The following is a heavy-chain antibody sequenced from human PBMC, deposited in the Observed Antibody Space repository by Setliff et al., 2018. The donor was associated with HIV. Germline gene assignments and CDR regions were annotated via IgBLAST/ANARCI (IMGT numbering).Heavy chain of an antibody. D-gene: IGHD6-13*01. CDR3: AREAAAGWYIYSFDP. V-gene: IGHV1-18*01. CDR2: ISAYNGNT. J-gene: IGHJ5*02. CDR1: GYTFTSYG. Sequence: ASVKVSCKASGYTFTSYGISWVRQAPGQGLEWMGWISAYNGNTNYAQKLQGRVTMTTDTSTSTAYMELRSLRSDDTAVYYCAREAAAGWYIYSFDPWGQGTLVTVSS.